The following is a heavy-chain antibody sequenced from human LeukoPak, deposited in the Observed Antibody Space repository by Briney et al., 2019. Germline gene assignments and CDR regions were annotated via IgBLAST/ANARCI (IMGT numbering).Heavy chain of an antibody. Sequence: VASVKVSCKASGYTFTGYYMHWVRQXPGQGLEWMGWINPNSGGTNYAQKFQGRVTMTRDTSISTAYMELSRLRSDDTAVYYCARPYRAYYDILTGWFDPWGQGTLVTVSS. V-gene: IGHV1-2*02. CDR1: GYTFTGYY. CDR3: ARPYRAYYDILTGWFDP. CDR2: INPNSGGT. D-gene: IGHD3-9*01. J-gene: IGHJ5*02.